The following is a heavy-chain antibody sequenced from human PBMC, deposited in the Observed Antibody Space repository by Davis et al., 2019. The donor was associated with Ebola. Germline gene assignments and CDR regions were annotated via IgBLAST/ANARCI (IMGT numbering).Heavy chain of an antibody. CDR1: GYRFHTYY. CDR3: ARAQWLRREGGFDV. D-gene: IGHD6-19*01. J-gene: IGHJ3*01. Sequence: GESLKISCKGSGYRFHTYYIAWVRQMPGKGLELMGNIYPYDPESKYSPSFEGQVTISVDKSTNTAYLQWSSLKASDSGMYYCARAQWLRREGGFDVWGQGTMVTVSS. V-gene: IGHV5-51*01. CDR2: IYPYDPES.